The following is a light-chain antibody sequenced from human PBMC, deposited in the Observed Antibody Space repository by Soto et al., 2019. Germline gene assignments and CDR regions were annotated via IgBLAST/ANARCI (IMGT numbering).Light chain of an antibody. J-gene: IGKJ2*01. Sequence: EIVLTQSPGTLSLSPGESATLSCRASQSVSSNFFAWYQLKPGRAPRLLIFGASSRATGIPDRFSGSGSGTHFTLTISRMEPEDFAVYYCQQYAMSPYNFGQGTKLEIK. CDR3: QQYAMSPYN. V-gene: IGKV3-20*01. CDR2: GAS. CDR1: QSVSSNF.